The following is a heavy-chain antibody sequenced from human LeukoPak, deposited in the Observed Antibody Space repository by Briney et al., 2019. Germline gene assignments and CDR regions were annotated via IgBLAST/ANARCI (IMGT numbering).Heavy chain of an antibody. D-gene: IGHD2-21*02. V-gene: IGHV3-30-3*01. CDR3: AREQSAYCGGDCSAGGY. CDR2: ISYDGSNK. CDR1: GFTLSSYA. Sequence: GGSLRLSCAASGFTLSSYAMHWVRQAPGKGLEWVAVISYDGSNKYYADSVKGRFTISRDNSKNTLYLQMNSLRAEDTAVYYCAREQSAYCGGDCSAGGYWGQGTLVTVSS. J-gene: IGHJ4*02.